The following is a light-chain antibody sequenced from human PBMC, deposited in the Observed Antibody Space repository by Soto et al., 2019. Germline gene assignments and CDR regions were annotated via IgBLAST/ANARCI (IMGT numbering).Light chain of an antibody. CDR2: GAS. Sequence: IVLTKSPCTLSLSPGERATLSCRAGQSVSSSYLAWYQQKPGQAPRLLIYGASSSATGIPDRFSGSGSGTDFPLTISRLEPEDFAVYYCQQYGSSPPITFRQGTRLEIQ. CDR1: QSVSSSY. V-gene: IGKV3-20*01. J-gene: IGKJ5*01. CDR3: QQYGSSPPIT.